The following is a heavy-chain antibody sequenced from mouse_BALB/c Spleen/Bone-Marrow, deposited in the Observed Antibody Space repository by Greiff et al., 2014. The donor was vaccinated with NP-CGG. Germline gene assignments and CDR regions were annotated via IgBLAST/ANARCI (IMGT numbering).Heavy chain of an antibody. V-gene: IGHV1-26*01. Sequence: EVQLQQSGPELVKPGASVKISCKASGYPFTGYYMHWVKQSHVKSLEWIGRINPYNGATSYNQNFKDKASLTVDKSSSTAYMELHSLTSEDSAVYYCAEGGYGNVFDYWGQGTTLTVSS. CDR3: AEGGYGNVFDY. J-gene: IGHJ2*01. CDR2: INPYNGAT. CDR1: GYPFTGYY. D-gene: IGHD2-1*01.